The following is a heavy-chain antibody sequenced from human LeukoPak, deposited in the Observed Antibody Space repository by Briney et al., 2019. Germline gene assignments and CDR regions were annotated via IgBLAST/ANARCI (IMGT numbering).Heavy chain of an antibody. Sequence: SETLSLTCAVYGGSFSGYYWSWIRQHPGKGLEWIGEINHSGSTNYNPSLKSRVTISVDTSKNQFSLKLSSVTAADTAVYYCARRQEMATITWIDYWGQGTLVTVSS. CDR3: ARRQEMATITWIDY. D-gene: IGHD5-24*01. J-gene: IGHJ4*02. CDR2: INHSGST. CDR1: GGSFSGYY. V-gene: IGHV4-34*01.